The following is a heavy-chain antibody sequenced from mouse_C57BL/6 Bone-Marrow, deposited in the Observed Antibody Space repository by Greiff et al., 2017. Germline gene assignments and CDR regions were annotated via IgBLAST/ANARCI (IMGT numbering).Heavy chain of an antibody. V-gene: IGHV1-26*01. CDR3: AYSRGDYSHCYWYFDV. D-gene: IGHD2-12*01. Sequence: EVQLQQSGPELVKPGASVKISCKASGYTFTDYYMNWVKQSHGKSLEWIGDINPNNGGTSYNQKFKGKATLTVDKSSSTAYMELRSLTSEDSAVYYCAYSRGDYSHCYWYFDVWGTGTTVTVSS. CDR1: GYTFTDYY. J-gene: IGHJ1*03. CDR2: INPNNGGT.